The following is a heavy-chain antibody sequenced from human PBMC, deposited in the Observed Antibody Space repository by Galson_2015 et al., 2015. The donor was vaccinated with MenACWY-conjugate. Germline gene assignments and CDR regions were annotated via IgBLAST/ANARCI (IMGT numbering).Heavy chain of an antibody. CDR3: ARGRRRTYDSEKDY. J-gene: IGHJ4*02. D-gene: IGHD3-22*01. CDR1: GFTFSNYW. V-gene: IGHV3-74*01. CDR2: INSDGSSA. Sequence: SLRLSCAASGFTFSNYWMHWVRQAPGKGLVWVSRINSDGSSASYGDSLQGRFTISRDNAKNTLYLQMNSLSADDTAVYYCARGRRRTYDSEKDYLGPGPLVAVSS.